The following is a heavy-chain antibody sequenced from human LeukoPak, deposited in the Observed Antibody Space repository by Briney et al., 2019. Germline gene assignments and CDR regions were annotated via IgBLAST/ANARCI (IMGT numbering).Heavy chain of an antibody. CDR3: VKESDFWSGFPPDY. J-gene: IGHJ4*02. D-gene: IGHD3-3*01. CDR2: ISSNGGST. V-gene: IGHV3-64D*09. Sequence: GGSLRLSCSASGFTFSSYAMHWVRQAPGKGLEYVSAISSNGGSTYYADSVKGRFTISRDNSKNTLYLQMSSLRAEDTAVYYCVKESDFWSGFPPDYWGQGTLVTVSS. CDR1: GFTFSSYA.